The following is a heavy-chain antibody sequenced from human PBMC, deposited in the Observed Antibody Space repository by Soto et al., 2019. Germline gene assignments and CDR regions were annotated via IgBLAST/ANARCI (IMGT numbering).Heavy chain of an antibody. D-gene: IGHD3-3*01. CDR1: GFTFSSYG. CDR3: AKGPFGYYDFWNWFDP. V-gene: IGHV3-33*06. CDR2: IWYDGSNK. Sequence: GGSLRLSCAASGFTFSSYGMHWVRQDPGKGLEWVAVIWYDGSNKYYADSVKGRFTISRDNSKNTLYLQMNSLRAEDTAVYYCAKGPFGYYDFWNWFDPWGQGTLVTVSS. J-gene: IGHJ5*02.